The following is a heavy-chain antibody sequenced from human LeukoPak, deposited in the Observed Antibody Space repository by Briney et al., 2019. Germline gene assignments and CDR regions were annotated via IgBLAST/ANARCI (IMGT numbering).Heavy chain of an antibody. CDR2: INHSGST. D-gene: IGHD6-6*01. J-gene: IGHJ4*02. CDR3: ARGGSRLAFSSSGFDY. CDR1: GGSFSGYY. V-gene: IGHV4-34*01. Sequence: SETLSLTCAVYGGSFSGYYWSWIRQPPGKGLEWIGEINHSGSTNYNPSLKSRVTISVDTSKNQFPLKLSSVTAADTAVYYCARGGSRLAFSSSGFDYWGQGTLVTVSS.